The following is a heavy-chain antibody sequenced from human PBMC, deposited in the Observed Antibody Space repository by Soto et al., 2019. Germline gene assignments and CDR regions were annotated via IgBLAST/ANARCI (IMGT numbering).Heavy chain of an antibody. V-gene: IGHV4-39*01. D-gene: IGHD2-15*01. J-gene: IGHJ4*02. CDR3: ARLISEVVVAATPDY. CDR1: GGSISSSSYY. Sequence: QLQLQESGPGLVKPSETLSLTCTVSGGSISSSSYYWGWIRHPPGKGLGWIGSIYYSGSTYYNPSLKSRVTISVDTSKNQFSLKLSSVTAADTAVYYCARLISEVVVAATPDYWGQGTLVTVSS. CDR2: IYYSGST.